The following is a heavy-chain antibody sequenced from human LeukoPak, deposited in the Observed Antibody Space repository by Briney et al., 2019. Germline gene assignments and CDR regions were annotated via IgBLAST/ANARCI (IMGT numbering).Heavy chain of an antibody. CDR1: GGTFSSYA. D-gene: IGHD3-22*01. V-gene: IGHV1-69*13. CDR2: IIPIFGTA. Sequence: GASVKVSCKASGGTFSSYAISWVRQAPGQGLEWMGGIIPIFGTANYAQKFQGRVTITADESTSTAYMELSSLRSEDTAVYYCATSSGPDYYDSSGYSYWGQGTLVTVSS. J-gene: IGHJ4*02. CDR3: ATSSGPDYYDSSGYSY.